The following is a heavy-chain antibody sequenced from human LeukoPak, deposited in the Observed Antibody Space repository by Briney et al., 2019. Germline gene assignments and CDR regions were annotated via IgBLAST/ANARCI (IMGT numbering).Heavy chain of an antibody. Sequence: PGGSLRLSCAASGFTFSDYYMSWVRQAPGKGLEWVANIKQDGSDKYYVDSVKGRFTISRDNAKNSLYLQMNSLRAEDTAVYYCARDNYYDSSGHYNGNWFDPWGQGTLVTVSS. CDR2: IKQDGSDK. V-gene: IGHV3-7*01. J-gene: IGHJ5*02. CDR3: ARDNYYDSSGHYNGNWFDP. D-gene: IGHD3-22*01. CDR1: GFTFSDYY.